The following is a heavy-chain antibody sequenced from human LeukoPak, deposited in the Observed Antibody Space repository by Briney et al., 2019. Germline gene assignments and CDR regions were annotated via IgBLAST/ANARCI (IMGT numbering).Heavy chain of an antibody. Sequence: QTGGSLRLSCAASGFDLNNYAMHWVRQAPGKGLEWVTLISYSGDNTYYADSVKGRFTFSRDKSKNTLYLQMNSLRPEDSAVYFCASDPRDGGQNVWGKGTTVTVSP. CDR2: ISYSGDNT. CDR3: ASDPRDGGQNV. D-gene: IGHD5-24*01. V-gene: IGHV3-30*04. J-gene: IGHJ6*04. CDR1: GFDLNNYA.